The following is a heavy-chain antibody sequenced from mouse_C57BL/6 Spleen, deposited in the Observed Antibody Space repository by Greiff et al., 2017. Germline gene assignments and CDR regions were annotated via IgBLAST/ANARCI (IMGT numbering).Heavy chain of an antibody. CDR1: GYSITSGYY. J-gene: IGHJ4*01. CDR2: ISYDGRN. V-gene: IGHV3-6*01. D-gene: IGHD4-1*01. CDR3: ARGGWEVMDY. Sequence: EVKLMESGPGLVKPSQSLSLTCSVTGYSITSGYYWNWLRQFPGNKLEWMGYISYDGRNNYNPSFKHRSSITRDTSKNQFFLKLNAVTTEDTATYYCARGGWEVMDYWGQGTSVTVSS.